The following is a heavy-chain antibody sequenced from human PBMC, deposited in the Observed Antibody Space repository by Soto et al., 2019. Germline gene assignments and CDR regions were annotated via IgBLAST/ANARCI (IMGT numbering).Heavy chain of an antibody. CDR1: VFTFSSYS. CDR3: ARETFYGMDV. J-gene: IGHJ6*01. Sequence: VGSLRLSCASSVFTFSSYSMNCVRQAPGKWLEWVSSISSSSSYIYYADSVKGRFTISRDNAKNSLYLQMNSLRAEDTAVYYCARETFYGMDVWGQGTTVTVS. CDR2: ISSSSSYI. V-gene: IGHV3-21*01.